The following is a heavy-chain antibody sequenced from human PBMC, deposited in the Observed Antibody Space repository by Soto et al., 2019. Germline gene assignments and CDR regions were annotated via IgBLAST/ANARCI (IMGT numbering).Heavy chain of an antibody. V-gene: IGHV3-74*01. CDR1: AFTFKNHR. CDR2: INGDGSFT. D-gene: IGHD3-22*01. CDR3: AREIYDDYDSSGFGH. Sequence: GGSLRLSCAASAFTFKNHRMHWVRQVPGKGPVWVSRINGDGSFTSYADAVKGRFTISRDNAKNTLSLQMNSLRAEDTAVYYCAREIYDDYDSSGFGHWGQGTLVTVSS. J-gene: IGHJ4*02.